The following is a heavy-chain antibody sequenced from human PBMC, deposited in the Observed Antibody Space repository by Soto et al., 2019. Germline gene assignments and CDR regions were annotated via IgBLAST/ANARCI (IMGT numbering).Heavy chain of an antibody. J-gene: IGHJ6*02. D-gene: IGHD3-10*01. Sequence: QVQLVQSGAEVKKPGASVKVSCKASGYTFTSYGISWVRQAPGQGLEWMGWISAYNGNTNYAQKLQGRVTMTTDTSTSTAYMELRSLRSDDTAVYYCARAWFDTMVLGANQRGYYYYGMYVWGQGTTVTVSS. CDR3: ARAWFDTMVLGANQRGYYYYGMYV. V-gene: IGHV1-18*01. CDR2: ISAYNGNT. CDR1: GYTFTSYG.